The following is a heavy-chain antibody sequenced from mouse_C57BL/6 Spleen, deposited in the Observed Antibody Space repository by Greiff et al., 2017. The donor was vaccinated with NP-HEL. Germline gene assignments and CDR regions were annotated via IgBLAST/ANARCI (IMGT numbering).Heavy chain of an antibody. CDR2: IYPGDGDT. Sequence: QVQLQQSGPELVKPGASVKISCKASGYAFSSSWMNWVKQRPGKGLEWIGRIYPGDGDTNYNGKFKGKATLTADKSSSTAYMQLSSLTSEDSAVYFCARKESYYFDYWGQGTTLTVSS. CDR3: ARKESYYFDY. D-gene: IGHD1-3*01. CDR1: GYAFSSSW. J-gene: IGHJ2*01. V-gene: IGHV1-82*01.